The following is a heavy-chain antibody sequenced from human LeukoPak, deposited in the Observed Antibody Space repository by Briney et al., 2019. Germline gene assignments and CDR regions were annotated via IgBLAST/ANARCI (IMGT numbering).Heavy chain of an antibody. V-gene: IGHV3-7*01. CDR2: IKQDGSEK. Sequence: PGGSLRLSCAASGFTFSSYWMSWVRQAPGKGPEWVANIKQDGSEKHYVDSVKGRFTISRDNAKNSLYLQMNSLRAEDTAVYYCGRDRHGNLPPAATVDSWGQGTLVTVSS. J-gene: IGHJ4*02. CDR3: GRDRHGNLPPAATVDS. D-gene: IGHD2-2*01. CDR1: GFTFSSYW.